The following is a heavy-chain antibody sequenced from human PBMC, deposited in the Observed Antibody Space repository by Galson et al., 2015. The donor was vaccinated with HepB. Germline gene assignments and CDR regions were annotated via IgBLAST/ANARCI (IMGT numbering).Heavy chain of an antibody. CDR3: AREGSYYYGSGSYGSAFDI. V-gene: IGHV3-7*03. Sequence: SLRLSCAASGFTFSSYWMSWVRQAPGKGLEWVANIKQDGSEEYYVDSVKGRFTISRDNAKNSLYLQMNSLRAEDTAVYYCAREGSYYYGSGSYGSAFDIWGQGTMVTVSS. D-gene: IGHD3-10*01. CDR2: IKQDGSEE. CDR1: GFTFSSYW. J-gene: IGHJ3*02.